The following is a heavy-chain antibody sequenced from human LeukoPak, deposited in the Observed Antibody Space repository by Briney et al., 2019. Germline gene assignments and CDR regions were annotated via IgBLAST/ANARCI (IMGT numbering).Heavy chain of an antibody. CDR1: GFTFSSYG. CDR3: AKDRLTTLFDY. J-gene: IGHJ4*02. Sequence: GGSLRLSCAASGFTFSSYGMHWVRQAPGKGLEWVAFIRYDGSNKYYADSVKGRFTISRDNSKNTLYLQMNSLRAEDTAVYYCAKDRLTTLFDYWGQGTLVTVSS. D-gene: IGHD4-11*01. CDR2: IRYDGSNK. V-gene: IGHV3-30*02.